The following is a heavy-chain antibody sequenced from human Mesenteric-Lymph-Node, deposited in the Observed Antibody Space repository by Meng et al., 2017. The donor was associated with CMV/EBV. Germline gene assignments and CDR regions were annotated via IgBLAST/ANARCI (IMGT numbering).Heavy chain of an antibody. CDR2: IDASSTYI. J-gene: IGHJ6*02. CDR3: AREQIEYSSRLNGMDV. Sequence: GESLKISCEASGFLFNTYAMNWVRQAPEKGLEWVSSIDASSTYIYYADSVKGRFTISRDNSKNTVYLQMNSLRAEDTAVYYCAREQIEYSSRLNGMDVWGQGTTVTVSS. V-gene: IGHV3-21*04. D-gene: IGHD6-6*01. CDR1: GFLFNTYA.